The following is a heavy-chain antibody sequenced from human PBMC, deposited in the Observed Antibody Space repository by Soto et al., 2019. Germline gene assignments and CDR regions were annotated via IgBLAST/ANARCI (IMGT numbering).Heavy chain of an antibody. CDR3: AREVQGVTSFDY. Sequence: QVQLIQSGPEMMQPGASVRVSCKASGYTALSYAFHWVRQAPGQGPEWLGRINAGVDGTIYSQRFQGRVRITRDTTANTVYLEVNSLTSEDTAVYYCAREVQGVTSFDYWGQGTLVTVSS. V-gene: IGHV1-3*01. D-gene: IGHD3-10*01. J-gene: IGHJ4*02. CDR2: INAGVDGT. CDR1: GYTALSYA.